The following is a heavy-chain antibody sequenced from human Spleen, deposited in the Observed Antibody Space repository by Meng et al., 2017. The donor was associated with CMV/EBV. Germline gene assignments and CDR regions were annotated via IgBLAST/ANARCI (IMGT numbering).Heavy chain of an antibody. CDR2: ITSSSSHL. CDR3: TRTTSTGTTGDRTYGMDV. CDR1: RFNFINYA. J-gene: IGHJ6*02. Sequence: GESLKISCVGSRFNFINYAMGWVRQAPGKGLEWVSSITSSSSHLTYADSVQGRFTISRDNAKSSLYLQMNSLRADDTAVYYCTRTTSTGTTGDRTYGMDVWGQGTTVTVSS. D-gene: IGHD7-27*01. V-gene: IGHV3-21*01.